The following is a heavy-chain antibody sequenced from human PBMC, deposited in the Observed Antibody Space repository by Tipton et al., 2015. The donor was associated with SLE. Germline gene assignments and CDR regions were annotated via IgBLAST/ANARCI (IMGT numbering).Heavy chain of an antibody. J-gene: IGHJ4*02. CDR2: INHSGST. D-gene: IGHD1-1*01. Sequence: TLSLTCTVSGGSISSYYWSWIRQPPGKGLEWIGEINHSGSTNYNPSLKSRVTISVDTSKNQFSLKLGSVTAADTAVYYCASWRWGYWGQGTLVTVSS. CDR1: GGSISSYY. CDR3: ASWRWGY. V-gene: IGHV4-34*01.